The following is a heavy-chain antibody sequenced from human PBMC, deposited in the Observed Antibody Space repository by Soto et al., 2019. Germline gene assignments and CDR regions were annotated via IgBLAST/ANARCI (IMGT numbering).Heavy chain of an antibody. J-gene: IGHJ4*02. CDR3: VRGGYDFWSGYTLTRTPDY. CDR2: IKCDGSEK. V-gene: IGHV3-7*03. D-gene: IGHD3-3*01. CDR1: GFTFSSSW. Sequence: PGGSLRLSCAASGFTFSSSWMHWVCQAPEKGQEWVADIKCDGSEKDYVDSVKGRLTISRDNAKNSLYLQVNSLRAEDMTVYYCVRGGYDFWSGYTLTRTPDYWGQGTLVTVSS.